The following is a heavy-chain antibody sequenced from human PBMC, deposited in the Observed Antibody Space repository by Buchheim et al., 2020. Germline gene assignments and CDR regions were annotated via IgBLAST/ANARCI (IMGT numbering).Heavy chain of an antibody. V-gene: IGHV3-30*03. CDR1: GFTFSSYG. J-gene: IGHJ5*02. CDR2: ISYDGSNK. Sequence: QVQLVESGGGVVQPGRSLRLSCAASGFTFSSYGMHWVRQAPGKGLEWVAVISYDGSNKYYAASVRGRFTISRDNSKNTLYLQMNSLRAEDTAVYYCASMGYCSSTSCQWFDPWGQGTL. D-gene: IGHD2-2*01. CDR3: ASMGYCSSTSCQWFDP.